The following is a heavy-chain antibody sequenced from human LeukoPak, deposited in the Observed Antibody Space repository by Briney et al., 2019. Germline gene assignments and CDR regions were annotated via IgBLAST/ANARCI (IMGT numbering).Heavy chain of an antibody. CDR1: GYSISSGYY. V-gene: IGHV4-38-2*01. J-gene: IGHJ4*02. CDR2: IYHSGST. Sequence: PSETLSLTCAVSGYSISSGYYWGWIRQPPGKGLEWIGSIYHSGSTYYNPSLKSRVTISVDTSKNQFSLKLSSVTAADTAVYYCARSHLWFGELLNYFDYWGQGTLVTVSS. D-gene: IGHD3-10*01. CDR3: ARSHLWFGELLNYFDY.